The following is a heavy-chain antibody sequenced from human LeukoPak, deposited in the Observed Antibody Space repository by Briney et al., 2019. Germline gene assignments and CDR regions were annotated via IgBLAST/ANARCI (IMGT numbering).Heavy chain of an antibody. Sequence: GGSLRLSCAASGFTFSSYWMSWVRQAPGKGLEWVANIKQDGSEKYYVDSVKGRFTISRDNAKNSLYLQMKSLRAEDTAVYYCARNPNYYDSSGYFYEPYSFDYWGQGTLVTVSS. CDR2: IKQDGSEK. D-gene: IGHD3-22*01. J-gene: IGHJ4*02. CDR3: ARNPNYYDSSGYFYEPYSFDY. V-gene: IGHV3-7*01. CDR1: GFTFSSYW.